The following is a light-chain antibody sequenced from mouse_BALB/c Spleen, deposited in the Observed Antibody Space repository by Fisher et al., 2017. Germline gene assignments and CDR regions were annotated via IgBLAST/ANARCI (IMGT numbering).Light chain of an antibody. CDR3: QQWSSNPPT. CDR1: SSVSY. V-gene: IGKV4-68*01. Sequence: IVLTQSPAIMSASPGEKVTMTCSASSSVSYMNWYQQKPGSSPKLWIYSTSNLASGVPARFSGSGSGTSYSLTISSMEAEDAATYYCQQWSSNPPTFGAGTKLELK. J-gene: IGKJ5*01. CDR2: STS.